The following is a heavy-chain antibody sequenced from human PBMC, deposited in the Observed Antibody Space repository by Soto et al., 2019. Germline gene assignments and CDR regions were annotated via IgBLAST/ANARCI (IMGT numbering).Heavy chain of an antibody. Sequence: VVSQRLSGGSSECPFITYGISLVRQETGKGLEWVSHISSSSSTIYYAESVKGRFSISRDNAKNSLYLQMSSLRGEDTAVYYCATSFITTVGTTSWGQGSQVTVSS. D-gene: IGHD1-1*01. CDR2: ISSSSSTI. CDR1: ECPFITYG. CDR3: ATSFITTVGTTS. V-gene: IGHV3-48*01. J-gene: IGHJ5*02.